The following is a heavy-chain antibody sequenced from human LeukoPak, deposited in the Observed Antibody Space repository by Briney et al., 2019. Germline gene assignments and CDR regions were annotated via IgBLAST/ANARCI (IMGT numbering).Heavy chain of an antibody. J-gene: IGHJ4*02. CDR1: GFTVSDNF. CDR2: IYTGGTT. D-gene: IGHD2-2*01. Sequence: GGSLRLSCAASGFTVSDNFMSWVRQAPGMALEWVSVIYTGGTTYYDNSVKGRFTISRDTSKNTLFLQMNSLTAEDTAVYYCARATRYCSSTSCQLDYWGQGTLVTVSS. CDR3: ARATRYCSSTSCQLDY. V-gene: IGHV3-66*01.